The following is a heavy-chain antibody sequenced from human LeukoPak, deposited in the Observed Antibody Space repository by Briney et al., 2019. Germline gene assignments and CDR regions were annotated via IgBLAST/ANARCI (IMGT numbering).Heavy chain of an antibody. J-gene: IGHJ4*02. CDR3: ARRIVVVTAIDY. CDR2: IYYSGST. CDR1: GGSVSSGSYY. Sequence: SETLSLTCTVSGGSVSSGSYYWSWIRQPPGKGLEWIGCIYYSGSTNYNPSLKSRVTISVDTSKNQFSLKLSSVTAADTAVYYCARRIVVVTAIDYWGQGTLVTVSS. D-gene: IGHD2-21*02. V-gene: IGHV4-61*01.